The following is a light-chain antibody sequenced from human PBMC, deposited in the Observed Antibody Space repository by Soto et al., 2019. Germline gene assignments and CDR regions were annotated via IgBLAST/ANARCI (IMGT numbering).Light chain of an antibody. CDR2: HAS. CDR1: QTVISSY. J-gene: IGKJ5*01. CDR3: QQYGSAPWIT. V-gene: IGKV3-20*01. Sequence: EIVLTQSPGTLSLSPGERATLSCRASQTVISSYLAWYQQKPDQAPRLLIYHASSRATGIPDRFSGSGSGTDFTLTISRLEPEDFAVYFCQQYGSAPWITFGQGTRLEIK.